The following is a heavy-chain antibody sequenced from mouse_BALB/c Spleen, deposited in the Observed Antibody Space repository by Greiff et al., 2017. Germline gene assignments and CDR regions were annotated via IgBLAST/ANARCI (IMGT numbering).Heavy chain of an antibody. CDR1: GFTFSSYT. Sequence: EVKLVESGGGLVQPGGSLKLSCAASGFTFSSYTMSWVRQTPEKRLEWVAYISNGGGSTYYPDTVKGRFTISRDNAKNTLYLQMSSLKSEDTAMYYCARQDYRYAMDYWGQGTSVTVSS. CDR3: ARQDYRYAMDY. D-gene: IGHD2-14*01. CDR2: ISNGGGST. J-gene: IGHJ4*01. V-gene: IGHV5-12-2*01.